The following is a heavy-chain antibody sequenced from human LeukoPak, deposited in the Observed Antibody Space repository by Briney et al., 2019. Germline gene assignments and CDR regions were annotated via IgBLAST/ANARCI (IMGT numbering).Heavy chain of an antibody. CDR3: ARDLSIGAAET. CDR2: ISYDGSNK. V-gene: IGHV3-30-3*01. CDR1: GFTFSSYA. D-gene: IGHD6-13*01. Sequence: GSLRLSCAASGFTFSSYAMHWVRQAPGKGLEWVAVISYDGSNKYYADSVKGRFTISRDNSKNTLYLQMNSLRAEDTAVYYCARDLSIGAAETGGQGTLVTVSS. J-gene: IGHJ4*02.